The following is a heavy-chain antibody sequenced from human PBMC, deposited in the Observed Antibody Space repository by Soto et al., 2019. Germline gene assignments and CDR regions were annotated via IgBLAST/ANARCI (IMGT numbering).Heavy chain of an antibody. CDR1: GFTFSSYS. D-gene: IGHD3-10*01. CDR3: ARGRWFGELPIDY. CDR2: ISSSSSTI. Sequence: EVQLVESGGGLVQPGGSLRLSCAASGFTFSSYSMNWVRQAPGKGLEWVSYISSSSSTIYYADSVKGRFTISRDNAKNSLYLQLNSLRDEDTAVYYCARGRWFGELPIDYWGQGTLVTVSS. J-gene: IGHJ4*02. V-gene: IGHV3-48*02.